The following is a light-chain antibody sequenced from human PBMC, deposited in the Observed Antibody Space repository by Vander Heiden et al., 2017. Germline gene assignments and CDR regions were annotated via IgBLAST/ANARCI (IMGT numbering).Light chain of an antibody. CDR3: QTWGIGIQV. V-gene: IGLV4-69*01. CDR2: LYSDGSQ. Sequence: QLKLTQSPSDSAALGDTVTLTCTRSSGNTTYDIAWHQHQPDKAPRYLMTLYSDGSQTKGDVIPDRFSGSIPGADRYLAISNLQSEDEADYYCQTWGIGIQVFGGGTKLTVL. CDR1: SGNTTYD. J-gene: IGLJ2*01.